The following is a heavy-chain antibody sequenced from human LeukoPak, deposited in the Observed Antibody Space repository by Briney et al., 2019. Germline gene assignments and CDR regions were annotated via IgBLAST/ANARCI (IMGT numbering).Heavy chain of an antibody. CDR3: ARDALHTAHFDY. CDR2: ISSSSTYI. Sequence: PGGSLRLSCADSQFTFNSYSMNWVRQAPGKGLEWVSSISSSSTYIYYADSVKGRFTISRDNARNSLYLQMNSLRDEDTAVYYCARDALHTAHFDYWGQGTLVTVFS. V-gene: IGHV3-21*01. J-gene: IGHJ4*02. CDR1: QFTFNSYS. D-gene: IGHD5-18*01.